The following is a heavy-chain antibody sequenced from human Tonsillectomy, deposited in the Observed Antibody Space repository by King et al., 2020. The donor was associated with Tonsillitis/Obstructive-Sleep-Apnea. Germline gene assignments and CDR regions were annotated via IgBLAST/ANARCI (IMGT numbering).Heavy chain of an antibody. J-gene: IGHJ6*02. Sequence: VQLVESGGGLVQPGGSLRLSCAASGFTFSSYAMHWVRQASGKGLEYVSAISSDGGSTYYANSVQGRFTISRDNSKNTLFLQMGSLRDEDMAVYYWARGAGELWDGMDVWGQGTTVTVSS. CDR3: ARGAGELWDGMDV. CDR1: GFTFSSYA. CDR2: ISSDGGST. D-gene: IGHD3-16*01. V-gene: IGHV3-64*01.